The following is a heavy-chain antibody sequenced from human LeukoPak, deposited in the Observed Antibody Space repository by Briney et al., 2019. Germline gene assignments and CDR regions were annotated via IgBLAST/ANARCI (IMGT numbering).Heavy chain of an antibody. CDR2: ISSGSTAI. D-gene: IGHD7-27*01. Sequence: PGGSLRLSCAASGFTFSSYWMSWVRQAPGKGLEWVSKISSGSTAIYYADSVRGRFTISRDNAKNSLYLQMNSLRDEDTAVYYCARQRGNYFDYWGQGTLVTVSS. V-gene: IGHV3-48*02. J-gene: IGHJ4*02. CDR3: ARQRGNYFDY. CDR1: GFTFSSYW.